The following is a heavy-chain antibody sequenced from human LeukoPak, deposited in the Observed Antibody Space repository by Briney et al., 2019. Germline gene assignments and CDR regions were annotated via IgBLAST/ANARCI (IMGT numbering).Heavy chain of an antibody. CDR3: ARLGGGYISVYYYYGMDV. CDR2: INPNSGGT. CDR1: GYTFTDYY. J-gene: IGHJ6*02. D-gene: IGHD5-12*01. V-gene: IGHV1-2*02. Sequence: ASVKVSCKASGYTFTDYYMHWVRPAPGQGLEWMGWINPNSGGTNYAQKFQGRVTMTRDTSISTAYMELSRLRSDDTAVYYCARLGGGYISVYYYYGMDVWGQGTTVTVSS.